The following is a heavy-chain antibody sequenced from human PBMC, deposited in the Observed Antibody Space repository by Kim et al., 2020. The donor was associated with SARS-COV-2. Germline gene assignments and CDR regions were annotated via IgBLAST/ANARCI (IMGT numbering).Heavy chain of an antibody. Sequence: SVKVSCKASGGTFSSYAISWVRQAPGQGLEWMGGIIPIFGTANYAQKFQGRVTITADESTSTAYMELSSLRSEDTAVYYCASPYCSSTSCYNSDAFDIWGQGTMVTVSS. CDR2: IIPIFGTA. J-gene: IGHJ3*02. CDR3: ASPYCSSTSCYNSDAFDI. D-gene: IGHD2-2*02. V-gene: IGHV1-69*13. CDR1: GGTFSSYA.